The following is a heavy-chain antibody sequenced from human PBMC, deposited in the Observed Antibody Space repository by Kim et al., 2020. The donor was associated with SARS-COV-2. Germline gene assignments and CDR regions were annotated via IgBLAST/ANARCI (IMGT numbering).Heavy chain of an antibody. CDR3: TTDPPDSSGYYFDY. D-gene: IGHD3-22*01. V-gene: IGHV3-15*01. J-gene: IGHJ4*02. CDR2: IKSKTDGGTT. CDR1: GFTFSNAW. Sequence: GGSLRLSCAASGFTFSNAWMSWVRQAPGKGLEWVGRIKSKTDGGTTDYAAPVKGRFTISRDDSKNTLYLQMNSLKTEDTAVYYCTTDPPDSSGYYFDYWGQGTLVTVSS.